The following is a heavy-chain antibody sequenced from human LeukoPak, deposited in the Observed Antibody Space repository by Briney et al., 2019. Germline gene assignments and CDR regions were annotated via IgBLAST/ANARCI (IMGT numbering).Heavy chain of an antibody. CDR3: ARTQWLEDAFDF. Sequence: GASVKVSCKASDDTFSNYGNSWVRQAPGQGLEWMGWISTYNGNTHYAQKFQGRVTMTTDTSTNIAYLELRDLRSDDTAVYYCARTQWLEDAFDFWGQGTVVTVSS. CDR2: ISTYNGNT. D-gene: IGHD6-19*01. V-gene: IGHV1-18*01. J-gene: IGHJ3*01. CDR1: DDTFSNYG.